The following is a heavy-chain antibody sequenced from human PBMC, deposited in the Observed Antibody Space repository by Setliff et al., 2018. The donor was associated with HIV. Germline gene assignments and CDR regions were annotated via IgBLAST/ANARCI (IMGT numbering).Heavy chain of an antibody. CDR1: GYTLTELS. Sequence: ASVKVSCKVSGYTLTELSMHWVRQAPGKGLEWMGNFAPEDGETIYAQRFQGRVTMTEDTSTDTAYMEMRGLRFDDTATYFCARGGGWWGHSNPNPYYYYMDVWGQGTTVTVSS. D-gene: IGHD4-4*01. CDR3: ARGGGWWGHSNPNPYYYYMDV. CDR2: FAPEDGET. J-gene: IGHJ6*03. V-gene: IGHV1-24*01.